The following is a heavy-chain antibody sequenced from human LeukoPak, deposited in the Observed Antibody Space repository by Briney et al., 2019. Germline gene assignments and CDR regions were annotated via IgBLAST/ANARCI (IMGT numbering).Heavy chain of an antibody. D-gene: IGHD5-18*01. CDR3: ARDKQHSYGRYFDH. CDR1: GGSISTYH. CDR2: MQSSGIS. J-gene: IGHJ4*02. V-gene: IGHV4-59*01. Sequence: SETLSLTCSVSGGSISTYHWNWIRKPPGKGLEWIGYMQSSGISNYSPSLKSRVTIFVDTSKNQFVLNLSSVTAADTAVCYCARDKQHSYGRYFDHWGQGMLVTVSS.